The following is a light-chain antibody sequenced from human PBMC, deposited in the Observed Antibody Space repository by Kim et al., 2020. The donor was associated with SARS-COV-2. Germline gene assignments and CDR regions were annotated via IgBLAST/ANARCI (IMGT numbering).Light chain of an antibody. Sequence: SPGERATLSSRASQSISTNIAWYQQNPGQAPMLLMYDVSTRATDVPGMFSSSGSRTEFTLTISSLQSEYLAIYHCQQYNWWFALSFGGGTKVDIK. CDR2: DVS. CDR1: QSISTN. V-gene: IGKV3-15*01. CDR3: QQYNWWFALS. J-gene: IGKJ4*01.